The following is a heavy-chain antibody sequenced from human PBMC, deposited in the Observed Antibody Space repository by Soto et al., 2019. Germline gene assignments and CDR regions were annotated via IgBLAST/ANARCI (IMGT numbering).Heavy chain of an antibody. CDR1: GGSISSYF. J-gene: IGHJ4*02. CDR2: VYYTGTT. V-gene: IGHV4-59*01. CDR3: ERDIAAVPRAFDY. D-gene: IGHD6-13*01. Sequence: PSETLSLTCTVSGGSISSYFYIWVRQPPGKGLEWIGSVYYTGTTDYNPSLKSRVTISVDTSKTQFSLNLRSVTAADTAVYYCERDIAAVPRAFDYWGRGTLVTVSS.